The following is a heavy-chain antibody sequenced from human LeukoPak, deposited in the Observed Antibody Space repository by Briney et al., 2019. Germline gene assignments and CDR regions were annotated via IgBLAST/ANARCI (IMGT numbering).Heavy chain of an antibody. V-gene: IGHV3-66*01. J-gene: IGHJ3*02. Sequence: PGGPLRLSCAASGFTVSSNYMSWVRQAPGKGLEWVSVIYSGGSTYYADSVKGRFTISRDNSKNTLYLQMNSLRAEDTAVYYCASGSWYGAFDIWGQGTMVTVSS. CDR2: IYSGGST. CDR1: GFTVSSNY. CDR3: ASGSWYGAFDI. D-gene: IGHD6-13*01.